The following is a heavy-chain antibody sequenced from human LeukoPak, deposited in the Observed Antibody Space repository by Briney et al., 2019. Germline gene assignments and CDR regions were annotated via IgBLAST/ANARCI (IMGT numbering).Heavy chain of an antibody. D-gene: IGHD3-10*01. Sequence: AVKVSCKVSVSTFASYSLIWVRQTPGQGLTWMGRIIPIFGTVNYAQTFQGRVTITADKSTSTAYMELSSLTSDDTAVYFCARDPMVRGIPPASWGQGTLVTVSS. CDR3: ARDPMVRGIPPAS. CDR2: IIPIFGTV. J-gene: IGHJ5*02. CDR1: VSTFASYS. V-gene: IGHV1-69*06.